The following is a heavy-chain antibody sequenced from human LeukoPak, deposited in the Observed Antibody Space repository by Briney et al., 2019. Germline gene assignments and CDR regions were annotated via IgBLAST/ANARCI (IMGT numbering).Heavy chain of an antibody. CDR3: ARTRVYSGYDSIDH. CDR1: GFSLSNARMG. CDR2: ILSNDEK. Sequence: SGPTLVNPTETLTLTCTVSGFSLSNARMGVSWIRQPPGKALEWLAHILSNDEKSYSTSLKTRLTISKDTSKSQVVLTMTNMDPVDTATYYRARTRVYSGYDSIDHWGQGTLVTVSS. J-gene: IGHJ4*02. D-gene: IGHD5-12*01. V-gene: IGHV2-26*01.